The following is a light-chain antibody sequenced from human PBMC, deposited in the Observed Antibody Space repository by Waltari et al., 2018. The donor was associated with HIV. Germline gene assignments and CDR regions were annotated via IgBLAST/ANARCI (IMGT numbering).Light chain of an antibody. V-gene: IGLV3-21*02. CDR1: SHGSKR. CDR3: QVWDSSSDHPRVV. Sequence: SDVLTQPPSVSGATGQTARITGGGNSHGSKRVRRYQPRPGKAPALAVYANAGRPSVIPERFSGSKSGNTATLTISRVEAGDEADFYCQVWDSSSDHPRVVFGGGTKVTVL. J-gene: IGLJ2*01. CDR2: ANA.